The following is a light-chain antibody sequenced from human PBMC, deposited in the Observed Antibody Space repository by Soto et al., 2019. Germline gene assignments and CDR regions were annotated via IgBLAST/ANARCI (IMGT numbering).Light chain of an antibody. Sequence: TVMTQSPATLSVSVGERVTLSCRASQSVRNNLAWYQQKPGQATRLLIYGASTRATDVPARFSGSGSGTEFTLTISGLQSEDFAVYYCQEYDNWPPWTFGQGTKVDIK. J-gene: IGKJ1*01. V-gene: IGKV3-15*01. CDR3: QEYDNWPPWT. CDR2: GAS. CDR1: QSVRNN.